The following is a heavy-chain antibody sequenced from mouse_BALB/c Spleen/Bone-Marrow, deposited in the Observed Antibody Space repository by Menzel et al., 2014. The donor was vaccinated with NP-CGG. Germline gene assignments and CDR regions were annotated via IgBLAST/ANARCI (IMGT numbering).Heavy chain of an antibody. D-gene: IGHD1-1*01. CDR1: GDSITSGY. Sequence: DVHLVESGPSLVKPSQTLSLPCSVTGDSITSGYWNWIRKFPGNKFEYMGYISHSGSTYYNPSLKSRISITRDTSKNXFYLQLNSVTTEDTATYYCARDYGSSFDYWGQGTTLTVSS. CDR3: ARDYGSSFDY. J-gene: IGHJ2*01. CDR2: ISHSGST. V-gene: IGHV3-8*02.